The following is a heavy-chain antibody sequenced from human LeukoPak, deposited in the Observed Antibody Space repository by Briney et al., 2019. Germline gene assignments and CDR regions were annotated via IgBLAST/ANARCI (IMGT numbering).Heavy chain of an antibody. J-gene: IGHJ5*02. V-gene: IGHV4-59*08. CDR1: GGSISSYY. CDR2: IYYSGST. Sequence: SETLSLTCTVSGGSISSYYWTWIRQPPGKGLEWIGYIYYSGSTNYNPSLKSRVTISVDTSKNQFSLKLSSVTAADTAVYYCARIDDYVWGSYRYNGWFDPWGQGTLVTVSS. D-gene: IGHD3-16*02. CDR3: ARIDDYVWGSYRYNGWFDP.